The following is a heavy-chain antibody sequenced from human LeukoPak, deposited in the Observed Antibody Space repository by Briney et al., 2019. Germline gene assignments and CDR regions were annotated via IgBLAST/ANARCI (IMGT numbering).Heavy chain of an antibody. CDR1: GGSFSGYY. D-gene: IGHD1-1*01. Sequence: SETLSLTCAVYGGSFSGYYWSWIRQPPGKGLVWLGEINHSGSTYYHPSLKSRVTIPVDTSKNQFSLKLSAVSAADTAVYYCARGKFRLRGTCFDYWGQGTLVTVPS. V-gene: IGHV4-34*01. CDR2: INHSGST. J-gene: IGHJ4*02. CDR3: ARGKFRLRGTCFDY.